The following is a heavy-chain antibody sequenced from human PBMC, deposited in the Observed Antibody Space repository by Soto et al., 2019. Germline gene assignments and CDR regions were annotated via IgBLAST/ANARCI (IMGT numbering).Heavy chain of an antibody. Sequence: SETLSLTCAVYGGSFSGYYWSWIRQPPGKGLEWIGEINHSGSTNYNPSLKSRVTISVDTSKNQFSLKLSSVTAADTAVYYCARPKFVTGDHAFDIWGQGTMVTVSS. CDR2: INHSGST. CDR3: ARPKFVTGDHAFDI. CDR1: GGSFSGYY. J-gene: IGHJ3*02. D-gene: IGHD7-27*01. V-gene: IGHV4-34*01.